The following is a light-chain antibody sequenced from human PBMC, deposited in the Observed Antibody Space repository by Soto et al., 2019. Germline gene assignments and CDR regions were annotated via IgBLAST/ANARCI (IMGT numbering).Light chain of an antibody. Sequence: QSVLTQPPSVSGSPGQSVTISCTGTSSDIGRYNHVSWYQQPPGTAPKLMIYEVTNRPSGVPDRFSGSKSGNTASLTISGLQAEDEADYYCSSYTINTLLFGGGTKLTVL. CDR3: SSYTINTLL. CDR1: SSDIGRYNH. V-gene: IGLV2-18*02. CDR2: EVT. J-gene: IGLJ2*01.